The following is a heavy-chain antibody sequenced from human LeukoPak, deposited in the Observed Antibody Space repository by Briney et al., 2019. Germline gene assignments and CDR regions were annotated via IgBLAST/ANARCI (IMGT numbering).Heavy chain of an antibody. V-gene: IGHV3-21*01. CDR2: ISCSSSYI. CDR1: GFTFSSYR. CDR3: ASTLSPTKYCSGGSCYSGRDY. Sequence: PGGSLRLSCAASGFTFSSYRVNWVRQAPGEGLEWGSSISCSSSYIYYADSVKGQFTIPRDNAKNSLYLQMNSLRAEDTAVYYCASTLSPTKYCSGGSCYSGRDYWGQGTLVTVSS. D-gene: IGHD2-15*01. J-gene: IGHJ4*02.